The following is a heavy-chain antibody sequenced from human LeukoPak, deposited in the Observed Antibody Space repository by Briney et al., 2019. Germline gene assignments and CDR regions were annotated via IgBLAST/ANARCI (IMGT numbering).Heavy chain of an antibody. CDR2: ISGSGGST. V-gene: IGHV3-23*01. Sequence: GGSLRLSCAASGFTFSSYAMSWVRQAPGKGLEWVSAISGSGGSTYYADSVMGRFTISRDNSKNTLYLQMNSLRAEDTAVYYCAKEAHKSGSGSYYYWFDPWGQRTLVTVSS. CDR3: AKEAHKSGSGSYYYWFDP. CDR1: GFTFSSYA. D-gene: IGHD3-10*01. J-gene: IGHJ5*02.